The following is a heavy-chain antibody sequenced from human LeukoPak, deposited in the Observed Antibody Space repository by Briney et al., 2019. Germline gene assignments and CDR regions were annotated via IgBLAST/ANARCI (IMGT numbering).Heavy chain of an antibody. CDR2: IYPGDSDT. CDR3: ARHLGVDDFWSGSFDY. J-gene: IGHJ4*02. Sequence: GESLKISCKGSGYSFTSYWIGWVRQMPGKGLEWMGIIYPGDSDTRYSPSFQGQVTISADKSISTAYLQWSSLKASDTAMYYCARHLGVDDFWSGSFDYWGQGTLVTVSS. D-gene: IGHD3-3*01. CDR1: GYSFTSYW. V-gene: IGHV5-51*01.